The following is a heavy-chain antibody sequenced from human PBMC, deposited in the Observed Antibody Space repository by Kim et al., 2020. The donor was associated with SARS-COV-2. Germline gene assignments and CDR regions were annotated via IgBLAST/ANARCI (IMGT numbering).Heavy chain of an antibody. CDR1: GFTFSSYA. CDR3: ARDNSFEGQGSLAALTYYFDY. CDR2: ISYDGSNK. J-gene: IGHJ4*02. V-gene: IGHV3-30-3*01. Sequence: GGSLRLSCAASGFTFSSYAMHWVRQAPGKGLEWVAVISYDGSNKYYADSVKGRFTISRDNSKNTLYLQMNSLRAEDTAVYYCARDNSFEGQGSLAALTYYFDYWGQGTLVTVSS. D-gene: IGHD6-6*01.